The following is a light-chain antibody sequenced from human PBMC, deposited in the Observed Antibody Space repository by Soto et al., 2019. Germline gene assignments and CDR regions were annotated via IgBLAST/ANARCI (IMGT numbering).Light chain of an antibody. V-gene: IGKV3-20*01. J-gene: IGKJ2*01. Sequence: EIVLTQSPGTLSLSPGERATLSCRTSQSVSSNYLAWYQQKPGQAPRLLIYGASNMATGIPDRFSGSGSGTDFTLTINRLEPEYFAVYYCQQYGSSETFGQGTKLEIK. CDR3: QQYGSSET. CDR2: GAS. CDR1: QSVSSNY.